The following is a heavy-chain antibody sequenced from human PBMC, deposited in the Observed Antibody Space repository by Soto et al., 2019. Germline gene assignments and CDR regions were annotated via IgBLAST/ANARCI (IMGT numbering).Heavy chain of an antibody. Sequence: GASVKVSCKASGYTFTSYGISWVRQAPGQGLEWMGWISAYNGNTNYAQKLQGRVTMTTDTSTSTAYMELRSLRSDDTAVYYCARDRQSYGGNPASFDYWGQGTRVTVSS. V-gene: IGHV1-18*01. D-gene: IGHD4-17*01. CDR3: ARDRQSYGGNPASFDY. CDR1: GYTFTSYG. J-gene: IGHJ4*02. CDR2: ISAYNGNT.